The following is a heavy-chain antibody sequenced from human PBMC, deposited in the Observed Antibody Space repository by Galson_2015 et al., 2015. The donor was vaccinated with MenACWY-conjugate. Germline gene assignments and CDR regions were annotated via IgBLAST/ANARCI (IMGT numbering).Heavy chain of an antibody. D-gene: IGHD1-26*01. Sequence: SVKVSCKASEVTLNFYTISWVRQAPGECLEWVGRIIPILGMTNYGQRFQGRVTMTADKSTSTAYMELSSLRSEDTAVFYCARDMGSVGDVLGPGTPVIVS. J-gene: IGHJ6*02. CDR3: ARDMGSVGDV. V-gene: IGHV1-69*04. CDR1: EVTLNFYT. CDR2: IIPILGMT.